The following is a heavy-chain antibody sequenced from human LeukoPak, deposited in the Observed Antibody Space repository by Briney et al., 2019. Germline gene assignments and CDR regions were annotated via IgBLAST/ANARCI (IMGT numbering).Heavy chain of an antibody. CDR2: IKQDGSEK. J-gene: IGHJ4*02. CDR1: GFTFSSYW. D-gene: IGHD3-22*01. Sequence: PGGSLRPSCAASGFTFSSYWMSWVRQAPGKGLEWVANIKQDGSEKYYVDSVKGRFTISRDNAKNSLYLQMNSLRAEDTAVYDCARLYYYDPYGSYFDYWGQGTLVTVSS. V-gene: IGHV3-7*01. CDR3: ARLYYYDPYGSYFDY.